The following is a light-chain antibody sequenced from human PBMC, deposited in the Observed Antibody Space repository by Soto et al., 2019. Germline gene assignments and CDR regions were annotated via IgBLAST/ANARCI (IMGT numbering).Light chain of an antibody. Sequence: EIVMTQSPATLSVSPGERATLSCRASQSVSSNLACYQQKPGQAPRLLIYGASTRATGIPARFSGSGSGTDFTLTINRLEPEDFAVYYCQQYGSSPRTFGQGTKVDIK. V-gene: IGKV3-15*01. J-gene: IGKJ1*01. CDR3: QQYGSSPRT. CDR1: QSVSSN. CDR2: GAS.